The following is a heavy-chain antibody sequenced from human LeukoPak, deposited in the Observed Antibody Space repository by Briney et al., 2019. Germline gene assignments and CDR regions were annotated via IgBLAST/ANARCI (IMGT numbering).Heavy chain of an antibody. CDR3: ARDSTITIFGVGPSWFDP. V-gene: IGHV1-18*03. CDR1: GYTFTSYG. Sequence: GASVKVSCKASGYTFTSYGISWVRQAPGQGLEWMGWISAYNGNTNYAQKLQGRVTMTTDTSTGTAYMELRSLRSDDMAVYYCARDSTITIFGVGPSWFDPWGQGTLVTVSS. J-gene: IGHJ5*02. CDR2: ISAYNGNT. D-gene: IGHD3-3*01.